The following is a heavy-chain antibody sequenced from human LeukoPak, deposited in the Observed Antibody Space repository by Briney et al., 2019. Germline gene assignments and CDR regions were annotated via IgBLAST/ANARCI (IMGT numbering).Heavy chain of an antibody. CDR2: ISSSGSAK. V-gene: IGHV3-48*03. J-gene: IGHJ4*02. CDR3: ASQDY. Sequence: PGGSLRLSCAATGSTFSGFEMNWVRQAPGKGLEWVSYISSSGSAKYYADSVKGRFTISRDNTKSSLYLQMNSLRGEDTAVYYCASQDYWGQGTLVTVSS. CDR1: GSTFSGFE.